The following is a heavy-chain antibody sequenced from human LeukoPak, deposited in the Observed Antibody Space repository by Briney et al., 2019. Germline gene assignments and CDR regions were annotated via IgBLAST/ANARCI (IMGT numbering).Heavy chain of an antibody. J-gene: IGHJ6*03. CDR1: GGSISSSSYY. CDR2: IKQDGSEK. Sequence: ETLSLTCTVSGGSISSSSYYWGWVRQAPGKGLEWVANIKQDGSEKYYVDSVKGRFTISRDNAKNSLYLQMNSLRAEDTAVYYCVRDKPVTMVRGIILTNYYYYMDVWGKGTTVTISS. CDR3: VRDKPVTMVRGIILTNYYYYMDV. D-gene: IGHD3-10*01. V-gene: IGHV3-7*01.